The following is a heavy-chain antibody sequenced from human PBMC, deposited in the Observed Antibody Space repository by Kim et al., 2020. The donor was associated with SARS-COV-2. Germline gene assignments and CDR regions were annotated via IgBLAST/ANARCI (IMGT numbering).Heavy chain of an antibody. J-gene: IGHJ4*02. V-gene: IGHV5-10-1*01. Sequence: SPSFQGHVTISADKSISTAYLQWSSLKASDTAMYYCARQPKIAAAGLYDYWGQGTLVTVSS. CDR3: ARQPKIAAAGLYDY. D-gene: IGHD6-13*01.